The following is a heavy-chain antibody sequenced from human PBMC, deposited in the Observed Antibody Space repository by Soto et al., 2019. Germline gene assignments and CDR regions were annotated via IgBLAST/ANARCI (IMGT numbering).Heavy chain of an antibody. J-gene: IGHJ4*02. V-gene: IGHV4-39*01. CDR3: ARGHYGSGRADY. Sequence: SETLSLTCTVSGGSISSSSYYWGWIRQPPGKGLEWIGSIYYSGSTYYNPSLKSRVTISVDTSKNQFSLKLSSVTAADTAVYYCARGHYGSGRADYWGQGTLVTVSS. CDR2: IYYSGST. D-gene: IGHD3-10*01. CDR1: GGSISSSSYY.